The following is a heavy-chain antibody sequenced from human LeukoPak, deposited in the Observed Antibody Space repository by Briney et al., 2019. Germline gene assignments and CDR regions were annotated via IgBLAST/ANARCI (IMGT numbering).Heavy chain of an antibody. V-gene: IGHV1-18*01. CDR2: ISAYNGNT. CDR3: ARDQIKRPTVGMGSSFDY. J-gene: IGHJ4*02. Sequence: ASVKVSCKASGYTFTSYGISWVRQAPGQGLESMGWISAYNGNTNYAQKLQGRVTMTTDTSTSTAYMELRSLRSDDTAVYYCARDQIKRPTVGMGSSFDYWGQGTLVTVSS. D-gene: IGHD4-23*01. CDR1: GYTFTSYG.